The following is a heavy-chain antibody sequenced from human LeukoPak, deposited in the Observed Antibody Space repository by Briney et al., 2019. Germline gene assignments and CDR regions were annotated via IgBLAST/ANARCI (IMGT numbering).Heavy chain of an antibody. D-gene: IGHD1-26*01. V-gene: IGHV4-34*01. CDR2: INHSGST. J-gene: IGHJ1*01. Sequence: SETLSLTCAVYGGSFSGHYWSWIRQPPGKGLEWIGEINHSGSTNYNPSLKSRVTISVDTSKNQFSLKLSSVTAADTAVYYCARKSKVGATTVSGLSYFQHWGQGTLVTVSS. CDR3: ARKSKVGATTVSGLSYFQH. CDR1: GGSFSGHY.